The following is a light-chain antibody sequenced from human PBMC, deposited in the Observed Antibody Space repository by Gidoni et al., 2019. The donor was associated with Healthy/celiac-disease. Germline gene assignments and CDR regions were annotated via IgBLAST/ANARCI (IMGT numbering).Light chain of an antibody. CDR3: QQRSNWTGELT. Sequence: EIVLTQSPATLSLSPGESATLSCRASQSVSSSLAWYQQKPGQAPRLLIYDASNRATGIPARFSGSGSGTDFTLTISSLEPEDFAVYYCQQRSNWTGELTFXGXTKVEIK. V-gene: IGKV3-11*01. J-gene: IGKJ4*01. CDR1: QSVSSS. CDR2: DAS.